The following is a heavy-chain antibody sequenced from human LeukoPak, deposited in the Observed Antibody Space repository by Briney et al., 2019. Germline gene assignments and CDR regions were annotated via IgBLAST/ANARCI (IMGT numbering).Heavy chain of an antibody. V-gene: IGHV4-59*04. CDR1: GGSISSYY. D-gene: IGHD2-21*01. J-gene: IGHJ4*02. CDR3: ARSVWYFDS. CDR2: IYYSGNT. Sequence: SETLSLTCTVSGGSISSYYWSWIRQPPGKGLEWIGTIYYSGNTYYNPSLKSRVTMSADTSKNQFSLRLSSVTAADTAMYYCARSVWYFDSWGQGMLVTVSS.